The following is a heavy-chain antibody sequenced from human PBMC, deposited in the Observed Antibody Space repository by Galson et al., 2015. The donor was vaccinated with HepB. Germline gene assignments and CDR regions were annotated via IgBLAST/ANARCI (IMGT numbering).Heavy chain of an antibody. CDR1: GFSLTTIGVG. V-gene: IGHV2-5*02. Sequence: PALVKPTQTLTLTCTFSGFSLTTIGVGVGWIRQPPGKALQWLALIYWDDDKRYSPSLKSRLTITKDTSKNQVALTMTNMDPVDTATYPCARGRNEILDALTMDGWGQWTSVIVSS. D-gene: IGHD3-9*01. J-gene: IGHJ6*02. CDR2: IYWDDDK. CDR3: ARGRNEILDALTMDG.